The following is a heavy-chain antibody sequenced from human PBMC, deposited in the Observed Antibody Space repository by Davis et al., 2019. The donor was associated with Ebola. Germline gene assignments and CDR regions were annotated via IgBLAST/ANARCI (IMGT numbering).Heavy chain of an antibody. Sequence: ASVKVSCKVSGYSLTDVSIHWVRQAPGKGPEWMGGFDTEEGETVYAQKFQGRVTMTRDTSTSTVYMELSSLRSEDTAVYFCARVSTRTFDHWGQGTLVTVSS. J-gene: IGHJ4*02. CDR3: ARVSTRTFDH. CDR1: GYSLTDVS. CDR2: FDTEEGET. D-gene: IGHD5/OR15-5a*01. V-gene: IGHV1-24*01.